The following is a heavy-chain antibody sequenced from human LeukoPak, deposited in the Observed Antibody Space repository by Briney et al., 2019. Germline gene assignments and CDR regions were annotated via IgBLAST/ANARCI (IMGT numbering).Heavy chain of an antibody. J-gene: IGHJ4*02. CDR1: GGSISSSSYY. CDR3: ARASYYDFRRFDY. CDR2: VYYSGST. Sequence: SETLSLTCTVSGGSISSSSYYWGWIRQPPGKGLEWIGSVYYSGSTYYNPSLKSRVTISVDTSKNQFSLKLSSVTAADTAVYYCARASYYDFRRFDYWGQGTLVTVSS. V-gene: IGHV4-39*01. D-gene: IGHD3-3*01.